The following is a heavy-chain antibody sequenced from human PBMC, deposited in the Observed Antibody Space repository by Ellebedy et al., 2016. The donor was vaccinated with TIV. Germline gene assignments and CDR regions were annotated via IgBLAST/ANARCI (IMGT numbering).Heavy chain of an antibody. Sequence: GESLKISXAASGLTLSNNWMHWVRQVPGKGLVWVSRISSDGSITSYADSVKGRFTISRDNAKNTLYLQMNSLRAEDTAVYYCARGMGATLKFFDYWGLGTLVSVSS. CDR1: GLTLSNNW. CDR2: ISSDGSIT. J-gene: IGHJ4*02. D-gene: IGHD1-26*01. CDR3: ARGMGATLKFFDY. V-gene: IGHV3-74*01.